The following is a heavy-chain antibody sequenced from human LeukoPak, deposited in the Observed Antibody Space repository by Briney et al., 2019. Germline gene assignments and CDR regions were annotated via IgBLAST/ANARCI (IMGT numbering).Heavy chain of an antibody. CDR2: ISWNSGSI. CDR1: GFTFDDYA. D-gene: IGHD4-11*01. CDR3: PKGGNDYSNYDLSYYFDY. V-gene: IGHV3-9*01. J-gene: IGHJ4*02. Sequence: PGGSLRLSCAASGFTFDDYAMDWVGHGEGKGVEWVSGISWNSGSICYADSVRGRFTIYRDKAKNSLYLQMNSLTAEDTALYYCPKGGNDYSNYDLSYYFDYWGQGTLVTVSS.